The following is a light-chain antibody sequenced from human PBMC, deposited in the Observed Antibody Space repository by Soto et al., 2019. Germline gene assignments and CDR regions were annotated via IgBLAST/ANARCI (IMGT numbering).Light chain of an antibody. CDR2: EGS. CDR3: CSYAGSRVV. V-gene: IGLV2-23*01. CDR1: SSDVGSYDV. Sequence: QSALTQPASVSGSPGQSITISCTGTSSDVGSYDVVSWYQQYPGKAPKLIIYEGSERPSGVSNRFSGSKSGNSASVTISGLQAEVEAEYYCCSYAGSRVVFGGGTNLTVL. J-gene: IGLJ2*01.